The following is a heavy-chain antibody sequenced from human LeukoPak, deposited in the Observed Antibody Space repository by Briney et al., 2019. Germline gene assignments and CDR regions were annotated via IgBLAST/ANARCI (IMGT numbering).Heavy chain of an antibody. V-gene: IGHV4-61*02. CDR2: IFTSGST. CDR1: GGSISSSTYY. Sequence: SETLSLTCIVSGGSISSSTYYWSWIRQPAGKGLEWIGRIFTSGSTNYNPSLKSRVTISVDTSKNQFSLKLSSVTAADTAVYYCARHFRPYGAEYFQHWGQGTLVTVSS. D-gene: IGHD3-3*02. J-gene: IGHJ1*01. CDR3: ARHFRPYGAEYFQH.